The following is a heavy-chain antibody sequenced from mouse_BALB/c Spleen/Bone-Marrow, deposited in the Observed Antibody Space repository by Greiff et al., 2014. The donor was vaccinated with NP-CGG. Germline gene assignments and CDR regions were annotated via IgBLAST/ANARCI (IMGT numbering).Heavy chain of an antibody. CDR3: ARLGRYYFDY. CDR1: GYAFTNYL. J-gene: IGHJ2*01. CDR2: INPGSGGA. D-gene: IGHD4-1*01. Sequence: QVQLQQSGAELVRPGTAVNVSCKASGYAFTNYLIEWVKQRPGQGLEWIGVINPGSGGANYNEKFEGKATLTADKSSSTAYMQLSSLTSDASAVYFCARLGRYYFDYWGQGTTLTVSS. V-gene: IGHV1-54*01.